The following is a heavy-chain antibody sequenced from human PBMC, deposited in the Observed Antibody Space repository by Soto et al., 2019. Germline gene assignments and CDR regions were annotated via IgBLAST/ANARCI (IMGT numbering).Heavy chain of an antibody. V-gene: IGHV1-69*06. J-gene: IGHJ5*02. D-gene: IGHD6-13*01. CDR1: GGTFSSYA. Sequence: GASVKVSCKASGGTFSSYAISWVRQAPGQGLEWMGGIIPIFGTANYAQKFQGRVTITADKSTSTAYMELSSLRSEDTAVYYCAALAAAGAFDPWGQGTLVTVSS. CDR2: IIPIFGTA. CDR3: AALAAAGAFDP.